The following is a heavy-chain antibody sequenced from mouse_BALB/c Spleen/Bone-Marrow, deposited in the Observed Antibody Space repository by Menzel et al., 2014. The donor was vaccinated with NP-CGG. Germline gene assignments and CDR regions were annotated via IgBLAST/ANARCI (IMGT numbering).Heavy chain of an antibody. CDR1: GFTFSSYG. CDR3: ARGYDYSSWFAY. V-gene: IGHV5-6-3*01. Sequence: EVHLVESGGGLVQPGGSLKLSCAASGFTFSSYGMSWVRRTPDKRLEMIATINNNGGDTYYPDSVKGRFTISRDNARNTLYLQMSILKSEDTAMYYCARGYDYSSWFAYWGQGTLVTVSP. J-gene: IGHJ3*01. D-gene: IGHD2-4*01. CDR2: INNNGGDT.